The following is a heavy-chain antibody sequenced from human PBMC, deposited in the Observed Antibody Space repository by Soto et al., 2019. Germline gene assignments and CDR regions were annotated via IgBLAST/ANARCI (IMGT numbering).Heavy chain of an antibody. Sequence: LRLSCAASGFAFSSYAMTWVRQAPGKGLEWVSAVSDGGGATVYADSVKGRFTISRDNSKDTLFLQMNSLRADDTAVYYCARMWERQHEASDIWGQGTMVTVSS. CDR1: GFAFSSYA. D-gene: IGHD1-26*01. V-gene: IGHV3-23*01. J-gene: IGHJ3*02. CDR2: VSDGGGAT. CDR3: ARMWERQHEASDI.